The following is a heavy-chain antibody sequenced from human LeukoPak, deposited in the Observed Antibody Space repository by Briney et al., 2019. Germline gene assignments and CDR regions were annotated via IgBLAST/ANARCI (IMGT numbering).Heavy chain of an antibody. J-gene: IGHJ4*02. D-gene: IGHD3-10*01. CDR3: ARDGPAQMVDLDY. V-gene: IGHV1-2*03. Sequence: LGASVKVSCKASGYTFSGTGWYLYWLRQAPGQGPECMGWIHPNNGDTAYAQKFEGRVAMTRDTSISTAYMELRRLRPDDTAVYFCARDGPAQMVDLDYWGQGTLVTVSS. CDR2: IHPNNGDT. CDR1: GYTFSGTGWY.